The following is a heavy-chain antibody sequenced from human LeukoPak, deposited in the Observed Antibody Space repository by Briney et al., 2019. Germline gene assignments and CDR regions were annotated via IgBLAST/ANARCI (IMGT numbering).Heavy chain of an antibody. Sequence: GGSLRLSCIASGFTFDDYGMSWVRQAPGKGLEGVGFIRSKAYGGTTEYAASVKGRFTISRDDSKSIAYLQMNSLQTEDAAVYYCTRDCPRYGTGTYYSRLDYYFDYWGQGALVTVSS. D-gene: IGHD3-10*01. CDR2: IRSKAYGGTT. CDR1: GFTFDDYG. CDR3: TRDCPRYGTGTYYSRLDYYFDY. J-gene: IGHJ4*02. V-gene: IGHV3-49*04.